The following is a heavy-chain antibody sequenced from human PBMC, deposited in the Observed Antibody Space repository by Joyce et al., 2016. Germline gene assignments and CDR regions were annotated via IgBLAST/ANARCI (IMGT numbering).Heavy chain of an antibody. CDR3: ERGGIY. D-gene: IGHD3-10*01. J-gene: IGHJ4*02. V-gene: IGHV3-48*03. Sequence: EAQLVESGGGLVQPGGSLRLYCVGSGFTFSSNEMKWVRQAPGKGLEWVSYISSSGRTIYYADSVKGRFTFTRENANKSLDLQMNSQRAEDTGVYYCERGGIYWGQGTLVTVTS. CDR2: ISSSGRTI. CDR1: GFTFSSNE.